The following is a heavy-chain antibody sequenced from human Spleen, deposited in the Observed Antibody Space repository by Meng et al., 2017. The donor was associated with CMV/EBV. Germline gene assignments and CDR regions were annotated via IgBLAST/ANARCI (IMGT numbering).Heavy chain of an antibody. CDR2: ISSSSSYI. D-gene: IGHD1-26*01. CDR3: ARDRDSGSYQFDY. J-gene: IGHJ4*02. V-gene: IGHV3-21*01. CDR1: GFTFSRYR. Sequence: GGSLRLSCAVSGFTFSRYRMNWVRQAPGKGLEWVSSISSSSSYIYYADSVKGRFTISRDNAKNSLYLQMNSLRAEDTAVYYCARDRDSGSYQFDYWGQGTLVTVSS.